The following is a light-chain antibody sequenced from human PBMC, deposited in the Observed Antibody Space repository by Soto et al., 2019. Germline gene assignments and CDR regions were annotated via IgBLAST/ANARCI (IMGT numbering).Light chain of an antibody. V-gene: IGKV3-20*01. J-gene: IGKJ5*01. CDR2: GAS. CDR3: QHYGTSPIT. Sequence: EIVLTQSPGTLSLSPGDRATLSCWASQSVGSRLAWYQQKPGQAPRLLISGASSRATGIPDRFSGSGSATDFTLTISRLEPEDFALYYCQHYGTSPITFGQGTRLEMK. CDR1: QSVGSR.